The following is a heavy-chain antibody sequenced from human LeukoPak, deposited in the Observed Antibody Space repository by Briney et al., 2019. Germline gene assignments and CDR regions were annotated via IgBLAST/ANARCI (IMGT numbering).Heavy chain of an antibody. Sequence: PSETLSLTCTVSGGSISSYYWSWIRQPPGKGLEWIGHIYGSGSTNYNPSLKSRLTISIDTSKNQFSLKLSTVTAADTAVYYCARHRDSSGWPNYFDYWGQGTLVTVSS. CDR3: ARHRDSSGWPNYFDY. CDR2: IYGSGST. CDR1: GGSISSYY. V-gene: IGHV4-59*08. J-gene: IGHJ4*02. D-gene: IGHD6-19*01.